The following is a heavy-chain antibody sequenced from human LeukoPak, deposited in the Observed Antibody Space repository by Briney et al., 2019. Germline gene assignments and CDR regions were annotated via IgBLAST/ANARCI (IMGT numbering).Heavy chain of an antibody. CDR3: TRFNGFYDY. CDR2: IRQTVYGRST. D-gene: IGHD2-8*01. Sequence: GGSLRLSCTASGFTFGDYVMSWVRQAPGKGLESVGFIRQTVYGRSTEYIAPVKGRFTISRDDSKSAVYLQLNSLRTEDTAVYYCTRFNGFYDYWGQGTLVTVSS. CDR1: GFTFGDYV. V-gene: IGHV3-49*04. J-gene: IGHJ4*02.